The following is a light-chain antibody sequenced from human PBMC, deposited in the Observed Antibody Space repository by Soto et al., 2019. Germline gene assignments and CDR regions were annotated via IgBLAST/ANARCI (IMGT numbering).Light chain of an antibody. V-gene: IGKV1-33*01. J-gene: IGKJ3*01. CDR1: QDISNY. CDR3: QQYDNLPIT. Sequence: DIQMTQSPSSLSASVGDRVTITCQASQDISNYLNWYQQKTGKAPKLLIYDASNLETGVPSRFSGSGSGTDFTFTISSMQPEDIATYYCQQYDNLPITFGPGTKVDIK. CDR2: DAS.